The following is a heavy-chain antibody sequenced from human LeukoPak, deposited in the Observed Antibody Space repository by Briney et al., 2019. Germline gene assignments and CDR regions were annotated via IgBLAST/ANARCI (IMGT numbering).Heavy chain of an antibody. Sequence: SSETLSLTCTVSDGSMTTHHWNWIRQTPGKGLEWIGYVFDSGRTKENPSLKSRVTLSADTSKNQLSLRLSSVTAADTAVYYCTTIKRGNIFGYFDFWGQGILVTVSS. CDR1: DGSMTTHH. D-gene: IGHD5-18*01. J-gene: IGHJ4*02. V-gene: IGHV4-59*11. CDR2: VFDSGRT. CDR3: TTIKRGNIFGYFDF.